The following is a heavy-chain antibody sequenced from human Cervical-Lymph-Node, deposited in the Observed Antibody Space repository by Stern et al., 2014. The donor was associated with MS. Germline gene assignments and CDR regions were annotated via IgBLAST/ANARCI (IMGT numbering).Heavy chain of an antibody. Sequence: VQLVESGAEVKQPGASVKVSCKASGYTFTSYYVHWVRQAPGEGLEWMGIIDPRGGSTSYAQKFQGRVTLTRDTSTSTVYMELNSLRSDDTAMYYCAREHTAMGFGYWGQGTLVTVSS. CDR2: IDPRGGST. CDR3: AREHTAMGFGY. D-gene: IGHD5-18*01. V-gene: IGHV1-46*01. J-gene: IGHJ4*02. CDR1: GYTFTSYY.